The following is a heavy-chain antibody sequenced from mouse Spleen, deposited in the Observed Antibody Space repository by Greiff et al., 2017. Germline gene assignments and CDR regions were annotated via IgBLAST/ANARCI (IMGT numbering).Heavy chain of an antibody. CDR2: IWSDGST. Sequence: VKLMESGPGLVAPSQSLSITCTVSGFSLTSYGVHWVRQPPGKGLEWLVVIWSDGSTTYNSALKSRLSISKDNSKSQVFLKMNSLQTDDTAMYYCARDDYENYAMDYWGQGTSVTVSS. D-gene: IGHD2-4*01. CDR3: ARDDYENYAMDY. V-gene: IGHV2-6*02. CDR1: GFSLTSYG. J-gene: IGHJ4*01.